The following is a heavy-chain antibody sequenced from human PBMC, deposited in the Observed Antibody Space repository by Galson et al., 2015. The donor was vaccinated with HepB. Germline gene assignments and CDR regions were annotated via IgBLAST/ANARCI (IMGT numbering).Heavy chain of an antibody. D-gene: IGHD6-19*01. CDR2: ISDGGDST. CDR1: GFTFSNYA. CDR3: AKDAAPGSGSRYFDD. J-gene: IGHJ4*02. V-gene: IGHV3-23*01. Sequence: SLRLSCAASGFTFSNYAITWVRQAPGQGLEWVSAISDGGDSTYYADSVRGRFTISRDNSKNTLYLQMNGLTADDTAVYFCAKDAAPGSGSRYFDDWGQGTLVTVSS.